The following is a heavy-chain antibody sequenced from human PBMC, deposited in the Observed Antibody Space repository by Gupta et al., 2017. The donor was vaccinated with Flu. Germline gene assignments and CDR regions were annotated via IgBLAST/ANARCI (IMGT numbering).Heavy chain of an antibody. D-gene: IGHD3-10*01. Sequence: QVHLQQSGPGLVKPSQTLSLTCAVSGDSLSSSGVAWNWIRQSPSRGLEWLGRTYYNSRWYNDYALSVRSRIIINPDTSKNQFSLQLNSVTLEDTAVYFCVRGKNSAFDSWGQGTLVTVSS. J-gene: IGHJ4*02. CDR2: TYYNSRWYN. CDR3: VRGKNSAFDS. V-gene: IGHV6-1*01. CDR1: GDSLSSSGVA.